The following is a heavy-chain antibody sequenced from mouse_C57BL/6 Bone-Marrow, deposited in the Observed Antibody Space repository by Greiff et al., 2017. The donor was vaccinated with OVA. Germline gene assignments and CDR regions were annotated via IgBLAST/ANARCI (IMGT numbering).Heavy chain of an antibody. CDR1: GYSITSGYD. CDR3: ARKEGGAMDY. V-gene: IGHV3-1*01. J-gene: IGHJ4*01. CDR2: ISYSGST. Sequence: DVKLVESGPGMVKPSQSLSLTCTVSGYSITSGYDWHWIRHFPGNKLEWKGYISYSGSTNYNPSLKSRISITHDTSKNHFFLKLNSVTTEDTATYYCARKEGGAMDYWGQGTSVTVSS.